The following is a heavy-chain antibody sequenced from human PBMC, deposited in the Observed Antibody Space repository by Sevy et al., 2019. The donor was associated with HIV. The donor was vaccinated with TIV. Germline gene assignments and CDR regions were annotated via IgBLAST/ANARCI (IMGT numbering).Heavy chain of an antibody. Sequence: GGSLRLSCSASGFTFRNYAMNWVRQAPGKGLKYVSAISSDGGGTYYADSVRGRFTISRDNSKNTLYLQMRSLRVEDTAVYYCVKDPDYDFWRGDYGMDVWGPGTTVTVSS. CDR1: GFTFRNYA. CDR3: VKDPDYDFWRGDYGMDV. V-gene: IGHV3-64D*06. CDR2: ISSDGGGT. J-gene: IGHJ6*02. D-gene: IGHD3-3*01.